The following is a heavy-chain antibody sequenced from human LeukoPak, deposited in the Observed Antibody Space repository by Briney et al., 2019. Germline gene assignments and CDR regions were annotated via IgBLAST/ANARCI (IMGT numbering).Heavy chain of an antibody. CDR1: GFPFDDYG. CDR3: ARTNYDILTGYSKGIDY. Sequence: PGGSLRLSCAASGFPFDDYGMSWVRHVPGKGLEWVSHINWNGGSRGYADSVKGRFTISRDNAKNSLYLQMNSLRAEDTALYYCARTNYDILTGYSKGIDYWGQGTLVTVSS. CDR2: INWNGGSR. J-gene: IGHJ4*02. V-gene: IGHV3-20*04. D-gene: IGHD3-9*01.